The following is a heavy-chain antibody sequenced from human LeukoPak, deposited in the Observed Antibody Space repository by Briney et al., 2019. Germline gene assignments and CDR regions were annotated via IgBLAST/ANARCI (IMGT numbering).Heavy chain of an antibody. CDR3: ARVGYSSGWYFDY. Sequence: GGSLRLSCAASGFTFSSYAMHWVRQAPGKGLEWVAVISYDGSNKYYADSVKGRFTISRDNSKNTLYLQMNSLRAEDTAVYSCARVGYSSGWYFDYWGQGTLVTVSS. J-gene: IGHJ4*02. V-gene: IGHV3-30-3*01. CDR1: GFTFSSYA. D-gene: IGHD6-19*01. CDR2: ISYDGSNK.